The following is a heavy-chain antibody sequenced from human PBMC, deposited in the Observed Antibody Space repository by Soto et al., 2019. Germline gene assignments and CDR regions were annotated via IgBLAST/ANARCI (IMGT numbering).Heavy chain of an antibody. V-gene: IGHV3-30-3*01. J-gene: IGHJ3*01. D-gene: IGHD2-15*01. CDR2: ISYDGSNK. Sequence: LGGSLRLSCAASGFTFSSYAMHWVRQAPGKGLEWVAVISYDGSNKYYADSVKGRFTISRDNSKNTLYLQMNSLRAEDTAVYYCASGGSCFNWGQGTMVTVSS. CDR1: GFTFSSYA. CDR3: ASGGSCFN.